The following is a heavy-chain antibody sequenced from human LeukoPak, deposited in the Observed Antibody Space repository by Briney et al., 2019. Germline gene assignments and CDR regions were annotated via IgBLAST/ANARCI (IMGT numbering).Heavy chain of an antibody. Sequence: GGSLRLSCAASGITFSNYAMSWVRQAPGKGLEWVSTISNSDFSTYYADSVKGRFTISRDSSENTLYLQMNSLRAEDTALYYCAKATGYLLWGQGTLVTVSS. CDR2: ISNSDFST. D-gene: IGHD5-18*01. CDR1: GITFSNYA. J-gene: IGHJ4*02. V-gene: IGHV3-23*01. CDR3: AKATGYLL.